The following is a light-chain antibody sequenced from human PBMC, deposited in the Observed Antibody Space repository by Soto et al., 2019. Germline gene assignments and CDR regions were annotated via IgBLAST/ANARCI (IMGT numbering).Light chain of an antibody. CDR2: DVS. J-gene: IGLJ3*02. Sequence: QSALTQPRSVSGSPGQSVTISCTGTNSDVGGYNYVSWYQQHPGKAPKLMIYDVSKRPSGVPDRFSGSKSGNTASLTNSGLQAEDEADYYCCSYAGSYTLWVFGGGTKLTVL. CDR1: NSDVGGYNY. CDR3: CSYAGSYTLWV. V-gene: IGLV2-11*01.